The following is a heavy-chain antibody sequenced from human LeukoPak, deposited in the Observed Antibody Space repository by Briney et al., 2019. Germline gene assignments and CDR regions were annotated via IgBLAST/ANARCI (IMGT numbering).Heavy chain of an antibody. CDR2: ISGSGGST. D-gene: IGHD3-10*01. V-gene: IGHV3-23*01. Sequence: TGGSLRLSCAASGFTFSSYAMSWVRQAPGKGLEWVSAISGSGGSTYYADSVKGRFTISRDNSKNTLYLQMNSLRAEDTAVYYCAKDRVRFGELRPVDYWGQGTLVTVSS. CDR1: GFTFSSYA. CDR3: AKDRVRFGELRPVDY. J-gene: IGHJ4*02.